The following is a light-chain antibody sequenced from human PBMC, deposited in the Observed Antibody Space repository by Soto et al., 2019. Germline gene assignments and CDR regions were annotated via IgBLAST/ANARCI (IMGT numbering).Light chain of an antibody. CDR1: QSININ. CDR3: QQYHSWPPLT. CDR2: GAS. J-gene: IGKJ4*01. Sequence: EVLMTQSPATLSVSPGERVTLSCSSSQSININLAWYQQKPGQDPRVLIYGASSRASGIPDRFSGSGSGTDFTLTISRLEHDDFAFYYCQQYHSWPPLTFGGGTRVEIK. V-gene: IGKV3D-15*01.